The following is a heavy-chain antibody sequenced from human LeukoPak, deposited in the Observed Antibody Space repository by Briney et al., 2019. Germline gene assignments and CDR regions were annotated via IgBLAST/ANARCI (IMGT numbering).Heavy chain of an antibody. CDR3: AREKDDGFDI. Sequence: GGSLRLSCAGSGFTFSTYGMSWVRQAPGKGLEWVAVIWYDGSDKYYADSVKGRFTISRDNSKNTLYLQMNSLRAEDTAVYYCAREKDDGFDIWGQGTMVTVSS. V-gene: IGHV3-33*08. CDR1: GFTFSTYG. J-gene: IGHJ3*02. CDR2: IWYDGSDK.